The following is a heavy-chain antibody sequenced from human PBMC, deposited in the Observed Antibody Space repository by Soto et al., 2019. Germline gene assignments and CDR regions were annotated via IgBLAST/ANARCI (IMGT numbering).Heavy chain of an antibody. CDR1: GYTFTNYG. CDR3: ARDREYYYDSSGNYYYHYGMDV. CDR2: ISGYNGNT. D-gene: IGHD3-22*01. Sequence: QVQLVESGAEVKKPGASVKVSCKASGYTFTNYGISWVRQAPGQGLEWMGWISGYNGNTKYAQKFQGRVTMTTDTPTNTAYMDLRSLRSDDTAVYYCARDREYYYDSSGNYYYHYGMDVWVQGTTVTVS. J-gene: IGHJ6*02. V-gene: IGHV1-18*04.